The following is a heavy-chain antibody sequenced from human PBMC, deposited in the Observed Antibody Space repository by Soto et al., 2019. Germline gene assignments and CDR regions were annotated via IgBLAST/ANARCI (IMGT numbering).Heavy chain of an antibody. CDR2: ISSDGYFK. CDR3: VRVQSKGADTNPRGYHYYGMDV. Sequence: QVHLVESGGGVVQPGRSLRLSCAASGFIFSTYAMHWVRQAPGKGLEWVAVISSDGYFKYYADSVKGRFTISRDNSKNMLYLQMNSLGAEDTAVYYCVRVQSKGADTNPRGYHYYGMDVWGQGTTVTVSS. CDR1: GFIFSTYA. V-gene: IGHV3-30*04. J-gene: IGHJ6*02. D-gene: IGHD2-8*01.